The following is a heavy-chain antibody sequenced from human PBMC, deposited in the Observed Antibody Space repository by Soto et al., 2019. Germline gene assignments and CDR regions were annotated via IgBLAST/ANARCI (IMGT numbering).Heavy chain of an antibody. CDR3: ARSSSGSYSDY. Sequence: ASVKVSCKASGYTFTSYAMHWVRQAPGQRLEWMGWINDGNGNTKYSQNFQGRVTITRDTSASTAYMELSSLRSEDTAVYYCARSSSGSYSDYWGQGILVTVSS. J-gene: IGHJ4*02. CDR2: INDGNGNT. V-gene: IGHV1-3*01. CDR1: GYTFTSYA. D-gene: IGHD3-10*01.